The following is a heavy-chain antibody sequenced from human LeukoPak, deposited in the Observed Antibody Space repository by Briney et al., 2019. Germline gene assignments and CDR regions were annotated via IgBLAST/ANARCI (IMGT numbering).Heavy chain of an antibody. V-gene: IGHV5-51*01. D-gene: IGHD3-10*01. CDR3: ASGRMVRGVISWFDP. CDR1: GYSFTNYW. J-gene: IGHJ5*02. Sequence: LGESLKISCKGSGYSFTNYWCVWVRQLPGKGLEWMGIVYPGDSETRYSPSFQGQVTISADKSISTAFLQWSSLKASDTAMYYCASGRMVRGVISWFDPWGQGTLVTVSS. CDR2: VYPGDSET.